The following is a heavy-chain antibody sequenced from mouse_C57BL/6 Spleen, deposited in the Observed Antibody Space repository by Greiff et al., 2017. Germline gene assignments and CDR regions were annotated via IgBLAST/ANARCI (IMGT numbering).Heavy chain of an antibody. Sequence: EVQLQQSGPELVKPGASVKISCKASGYTFTDYYMNWVKQSHGQSLEWIGDINPNNGGTSYNQKFKGKATLTVDKSSSTAYMELRSLTSEDSAVYYCARSASYYCNFDDWGQGTTLTVSS. CDR3: ARSASYYCNFDD. V-gene: IGHV1-26*01. J-gene: IGHJ2*01. CDR1: GYTFTDYY. D-gene: IGHD2-10*01. CDR2: INPNNGGT.